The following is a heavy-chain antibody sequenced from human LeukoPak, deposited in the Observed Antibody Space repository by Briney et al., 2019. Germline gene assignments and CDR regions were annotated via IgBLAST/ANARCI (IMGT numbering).Heavy chain of an antibody. CDR2: ISSCGSST. V-gene: IGHV3-23*01. CDR3: AKSSGGRGDPIDY. CDR1: GFTFSSYA. J-gene: IGHJ4*02. Sequence: GGSLRLSCTASGFTFSSYAMSWVRQAPGKGLEWVSSISSCGSSTYYADSVKGRFTISRDNSKNTLYLQMNSLRADDTAVYYCAKSSGGRGDPIDYWGQGTLVTVSS.